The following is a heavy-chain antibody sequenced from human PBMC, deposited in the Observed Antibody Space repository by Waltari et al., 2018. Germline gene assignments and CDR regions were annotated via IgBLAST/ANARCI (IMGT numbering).Heavy chain of an antibody. Sequence: VQVLESGVCLVRRGGSLSSSCAAPGFVLPHEAFLCVRQAPWKGLEWVSAIIGNGGGTHYADSVKGRFTISRDVSKNTVYLQMNSLRAEDTAVYYCAKDYPETILGVFGPFFDYWGQGSLVTVSS. CDR2: IIGNGGGT. CDR3: AKDYPETILGVFGPFFDY. V-gene: IGHV3-23*01. CDR1: GFVLPHEA. J-gene: IGHJ4*02. D-gene: IGHD3-3*01.